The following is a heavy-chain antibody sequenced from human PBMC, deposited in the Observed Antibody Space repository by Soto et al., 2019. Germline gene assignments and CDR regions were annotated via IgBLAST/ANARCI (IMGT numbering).Heavy chain of an antibody. Sequence: SETLSLTCTVSGGSISSYYWSWIRQPPGKGLEWIGYIYYSGSTNYNPSLKSRVTISVDTSKNQFSLKLSSVTAADTAVYYCARGDYYDSSGYRPLIDYWGQGTLVTVSS. J-gene: IGHJ4*02. V-gene: IGHV4-59*01. D-gene: IGHD3-22*01. CDR2: IYYSGST. CDR1: GGSISSYY. CDR3: ARGDYYDSSGYRPLIDY.